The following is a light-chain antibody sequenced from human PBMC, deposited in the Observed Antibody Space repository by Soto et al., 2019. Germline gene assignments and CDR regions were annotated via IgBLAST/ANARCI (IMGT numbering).Light chain of an antibody. CDR2: LGS. J-gene: IGKJ2*01. CDR1: QSLLHSNGYNY. V-gene: IGKV2-28*01. CDR3: MQALQTPLT. Sequence: DIVMTQSPLSLPVTPGEPASISCRSSQSLLHSNGYNYLDWYLQKPGQSPQLLIYLGSNRASGVPDRFSGSGSGTDFTLKISRVGAEDVGVYYCMQALQTPLTFGQGTKLEIK.